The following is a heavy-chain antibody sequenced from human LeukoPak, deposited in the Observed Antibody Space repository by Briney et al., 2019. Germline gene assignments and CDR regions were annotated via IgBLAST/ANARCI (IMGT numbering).Heavy chain of an antibody. V-gene: IGHV3-23*01. CDR1: GFTFSKYA. Sequence: PGGSLRLSCAASGFTFSKYAMSWVRQAPGKGLEWVSGISGSGGSTYYADSVKGRFTISRDNPKNMFYLQMNSLRAEDTAVYYCARGPYCSGGSCYSLGEFDPWGQGTLVTVSS. CDR3: ARGPYCSGGSCYSLGEFDP. D-gene: IGHD2-15*01. J-gene: IGHJ5*02. CDR2: ISGSGGST.